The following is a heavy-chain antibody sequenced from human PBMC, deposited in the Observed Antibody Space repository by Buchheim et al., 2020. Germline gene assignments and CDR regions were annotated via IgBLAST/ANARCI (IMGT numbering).Heavy chain of an antibody. CDR2: IYYSGST. J-gene: IGHJ4*02. Sequence: QLQLQESGPGLVKPSETLSLTCTVSGGSISSSNYYWGWIRQPPGKGLEWIGSIYYSGSTQYNPSLKSRVTISADPSQHQFSLKLSSVTAADTAVYYCARTTVLIRPNDSWGQGTL. CDR3: ARTTVLIRPNDS. D-gene: IGHD4-23*01. CDR1: GGSISSSNYY. V-gene: IGHV4-39*01.